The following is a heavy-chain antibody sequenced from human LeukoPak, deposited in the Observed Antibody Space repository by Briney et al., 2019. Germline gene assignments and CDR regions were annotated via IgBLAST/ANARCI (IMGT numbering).Heavy chain of an antibody. CDR2: LRSDGSKK. D-gene: IGHD4-17*01. J-gene: IGHJ6*03. Sequence: GGSLRLSCAASGFIFSRYDMHWVRRAPGKGLEWVAFLRSDGSKKYYADSVKGRFTVSRDNSKDTAYLQMNSLRAEDTAVYYCAKSPAVYYYMDVWGKGTTVTVSS. CDR1: GFIFSRYD. CDR3: AKSPAVYYYMDV. V-gene: IGHV3-30*02.